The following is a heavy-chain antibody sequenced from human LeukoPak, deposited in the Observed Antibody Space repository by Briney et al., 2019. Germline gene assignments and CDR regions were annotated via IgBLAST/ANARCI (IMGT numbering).Heavy chain of an antibody. J-gene: IGHJ5*01. V-gene: IGHV4-34*01. CDR2: INHSGST. Sequence: SETLSLTCAVYGGSLSGYYWSWIRQPPGKGLEWIGEINHSGSTNYNPSLKSRVTISVDTSKNQFSLKLSSVTAADTAVYYCARGGNYWPQWWFDSWGRGALVSVSS. CDR3: ARGGNYWPQWWFDS. CDR1: GGSLSGYY. D-gene: IGHD1-26*01.